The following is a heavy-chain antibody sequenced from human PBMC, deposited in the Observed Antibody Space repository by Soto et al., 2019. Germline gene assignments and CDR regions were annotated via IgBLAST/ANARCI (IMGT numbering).Heavy chain of an antibody. CDR1: GFTVSSNY. J-gene: IGHJ4*02. CDR3: AREGCSSTSCSYFDY. D-gene: IGHD2-2*01. CDR2: IYSGGST. Sequence: PGGSLRLSCAASGFTVSSNYMSWVRQAPGKGLEWVSVIYSGGSTYYADSVKGRFTISRDNSKNTLYLQMNSLRAEDTAVYYCAREGCSSTSCSYFDYWGQGTLVTVSS. V-gene: IGHV3-53*01.